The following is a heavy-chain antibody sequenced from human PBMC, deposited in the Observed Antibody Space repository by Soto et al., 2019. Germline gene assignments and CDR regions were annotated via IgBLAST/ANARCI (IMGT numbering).Heavy chain of an antibody. D-gene: IGHD1-26*01. CDR2: INAGNGNT. CDR3: ARGLQVGATTSLDY. V-gene: IGHV1-3*01. J-gene: IGHJ4*02. Sequence: QVQLVQSGAEVKKPGASVKVSCKASGYTFTSYAMHWVRQAPGQRLEWMGWINAGNGNTKYSQKFQGRVTITRDTSASTAYMELSSLRSEDSAVYYCARGLQVGATTSLDYWGQGTLVTVSS. CDR1: GYTFTSYA.